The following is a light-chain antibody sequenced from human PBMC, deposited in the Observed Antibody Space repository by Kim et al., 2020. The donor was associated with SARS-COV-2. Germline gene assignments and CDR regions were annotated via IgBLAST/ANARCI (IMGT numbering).Light chain of an antibody. V-gene: IGLV7-46*01. CDR2: DTT. CDR3: LISYSTTLV. Sequence: QAVVTQEPSLTVSPGGTVTLTCDSSTGAVTSGHYPYWFQQKPGQAPRTLIYDTTTKHSWTPARFSGSLLGGKAALTLSGAQPEDEAEYYCLISYSTTLVFGGGNQLTVL. CDR1: TGAVTSGHY. J-gene: IGLJ2*01.